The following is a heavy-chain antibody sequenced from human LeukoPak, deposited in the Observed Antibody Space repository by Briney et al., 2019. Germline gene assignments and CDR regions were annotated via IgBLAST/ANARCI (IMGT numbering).Heavy chain of an antibody. CDR3: ARSFSSRFSSPRRPYYFDY. CDR1: GFTFTSYA. V-gene: IGHV3-23*01. CDR2: I. Sequence: GWSLTLSCVASGFTFTSYAMTWVRQAPGKGLEWVSAIKGRFTISRDNSKNTLYLEMNSLKVEDSAIYYCARSFSSRFSSPRRPYYFDYWGQGTLVTVSS. J-gene: IGHJ4*02. D-gene: IGHD6-13*01.